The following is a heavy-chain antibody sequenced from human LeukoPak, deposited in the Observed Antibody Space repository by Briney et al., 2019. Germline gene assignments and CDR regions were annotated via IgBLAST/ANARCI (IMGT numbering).Heavy chain of an antibody. CDR1: GGSISSGGYY. CDR2: IYYSGST. J-gene: IGHJ6*03. Sequence: SETLSLTCTVSGGSISSGGYYWGWVRQHPGKGLEWIGYIYYSGSTYDNPSLKSRVTISVNTSKNQFSLKLSSVTAADTAVYYCARVRGRDYYYYYMDVWGKGTTVTVSS. V-gene: IGHV4-31*03. CDR3: ARVRGRDYYYYYMDV.